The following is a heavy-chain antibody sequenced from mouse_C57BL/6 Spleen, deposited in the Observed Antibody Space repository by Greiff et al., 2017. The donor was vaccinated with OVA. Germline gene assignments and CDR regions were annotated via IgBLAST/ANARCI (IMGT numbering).Heavy chain of an antibody. CDR1: GFTFSSYA. V-gene: IGHV5-4*03. Sequence: EVKVVESGGGLVKPGGSLKLSCAASGFTFSSYAMSWVRQTPEKRLEWVATISDGGSYTYYTDNVKGRFTISRDNAKNNLYLQMSQLKSEDTAMYYCSRGQYDDSWFAYWGQGTLVTVSA. CDR3: SRGQYDDSWFAY. D-gene: IGHD2-13*01. CDR2: ISDGGSYT. J-gene: IGHJ3*01.